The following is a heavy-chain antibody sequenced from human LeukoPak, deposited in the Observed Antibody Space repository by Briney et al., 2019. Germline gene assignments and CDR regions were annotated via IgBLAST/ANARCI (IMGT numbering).Heavy chain of an antibody. D-gene: IGHD3-22*01. J-gene: IGHJ6*03. CDR2: VSGSGGST. CDR1: GFTFSSYG. CDR3: ARYYDGSGYYPYYYYYMDV. Sequence: GGSLRLSCAASGFTFSSYGMSWVRQAPGKGLEWVSGVSGSGGSTYYADSVKGRFTISRDNSKNTLYLQMNSLRAEDTAVYYCARYYDGSGYYPYYYYYMDVWGKGTTVTISS. V-gene: IGHV3-23*01.